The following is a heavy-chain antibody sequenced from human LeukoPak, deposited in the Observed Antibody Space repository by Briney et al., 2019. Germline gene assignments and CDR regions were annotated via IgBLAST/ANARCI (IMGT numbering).Heavy chain of an antibody. Sequence: PGGSLRLSCAASEFTFSYYDLSWVRQAPGKGLEWVSGITSSGGNTYYTDSVKGRFTISRDNSENTLYLQMNSLRAEDTAVYYCAKVSWTTAARDYWGQGTLVTVSS. V-gene: IGHV3-23*01. CDR2: ITSSGGNT. D-gene: IGHD1-1*01. CDR3: AKVSWTTAARDY. CDR1: EFTFSYYD. J-gene: IGHJ4*02.